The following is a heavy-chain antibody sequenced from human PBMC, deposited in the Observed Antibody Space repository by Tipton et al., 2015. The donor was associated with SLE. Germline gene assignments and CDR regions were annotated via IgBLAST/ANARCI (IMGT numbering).Heavy chain of an antibody. CDR2: IHHSGST. V-gene: IGHV4-34*10. Sequence: TLSLTCTVYGGSFSDYYWTWIRQPPGKGLEWIGEIHHSGSTHYNPSLKSRITMSMDTSKNQFSLRLTSMTAADTALYYCARNKAVAGTVIEYWGPGTLVTVSS. D-gene: IGHD6-19*01. CDR3: ARNKAVAGTVIEY. CDR1: GGSFSDYY. J-gene: IGHJ4*02.